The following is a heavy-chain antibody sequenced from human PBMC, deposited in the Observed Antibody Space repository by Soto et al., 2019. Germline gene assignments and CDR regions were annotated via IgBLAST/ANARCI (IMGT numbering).Heavy chain of an antibody. V-gene: IGHV4-4*07. Sequence: QVQLQESGPRLVKPSETLSLSCTVSGGSISSYCWSWIRQPAGKGLEWIGRIYSSGTTNSNPSLRSRVTMSVDTSKNQFSLKLSSVTAADTAVYYCARDNSAAFDYWGQGTLVTVSS. D-gene: IGHD3-10*01. CDR1: GGSISSYC. J-gene: IGHJ4*02. CDR2: IYSSGTT. CDR3: ARDNSAAFDY.